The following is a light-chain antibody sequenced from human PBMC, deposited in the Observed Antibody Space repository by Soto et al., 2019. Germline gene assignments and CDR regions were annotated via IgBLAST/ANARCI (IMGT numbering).Light chain of an antibody. V-gene: IGLV2-8*01. CDR1: SSDVGGYNY. CDR2: EVS. CDR3: SSYAGSNTWV. Sequence: QSALTQPPSASGSPGRSVTISCTGTSSDVGGYNYVSWYQQHPGKAPKLMIYEVSKRPSGVPDRFSGSKSGNTASLTVSGLQADDEADYYCSSYAGSNTWVFGTGTKVTVL. J-gene: IGLJ1*01.